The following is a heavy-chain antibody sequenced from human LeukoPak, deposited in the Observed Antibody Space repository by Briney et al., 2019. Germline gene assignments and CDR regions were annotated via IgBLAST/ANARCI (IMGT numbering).Heavy chain of an antibody. Sequence: PSETLSLTCAVSGGSISSSNWWSWVRQPPGKGLEWIGEIYHSGSTNYNPSLKSRVTISVDKSKNQFSLKLSSVTAADTAVYYCAREGYDYVWGSYRYVVIDYWGQGTLVTVSS. CDR1: GGSISSSNW. CDR2: IYHSGST. D-gene: IGHD3-16*02. J-gene: IGHJ4*02. CDR3: AREGYDYVWGSYRYVVIDY. V-gene: IGHV4-4*02.